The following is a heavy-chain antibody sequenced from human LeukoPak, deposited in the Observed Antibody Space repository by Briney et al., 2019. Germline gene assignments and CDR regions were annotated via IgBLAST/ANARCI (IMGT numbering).Heavy chain of an antibody. CDR2: IYYSGST. CDR1: GGSISSGGYY. Sequence: SETLSHTCTVSGGSISSGGYYWSWIRQHPGKGLEWIGYIYYSGSTYYNPSLKSRVTISVDTSKNQFSLKLSSVTAADTAVYYCARGTYYYDSSGYLLPFDYWGQGTLVTVSS. J-gene: IGHJ4*02. CDR3: ARGTYYYDSSGYLLPFDY. D-gene: IGHD3-22*01. V-gene: IGHV4-31*03.